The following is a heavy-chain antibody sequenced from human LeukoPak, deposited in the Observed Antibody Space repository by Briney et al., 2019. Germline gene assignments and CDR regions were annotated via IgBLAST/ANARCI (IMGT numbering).Heavy chain of an antibody. CDR2: INDNGYNT. J-gene: IGHJ5*02. Sequence: QPGGSLRLSCSAPGFTFSNFVMHWVRQAPGKGLEYVAIINDNGYNTDYAGSVKGRFTVARDNSKNTLYLQMSSLRPEDTAVYYCVKDLSGSFSFDRWGQGTLVTVSS. D-gene: IGHD1-26*01. CDR3: VKDLSGSFSFDR. CDR1: GFTFSNFV. V-gene: IGHV3-64D*09.